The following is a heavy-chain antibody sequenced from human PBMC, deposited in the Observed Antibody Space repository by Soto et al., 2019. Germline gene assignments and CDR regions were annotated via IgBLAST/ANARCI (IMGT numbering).Heavy chain of an antibody. CDR1: GGSISSAGYN. CDR3: ARYGSGSYYQTTFDY. Sequence: QVQLQESGPGLVKPSQTLSLTCTVSGGSISSAGYNWSWIRQHPGKGLEWIGYIYYSGSTYYNPSLKSRVTISEDTSKNQCSLKLSSVTAADTAVYYCARYGSGSYYQTTFDYWGQGTRVTVSS. CDR2: IYYSGST. D-gene: IGHD3-10*01. V-gene: IGHV4-31*03. J-gene: IGHJ4*02.